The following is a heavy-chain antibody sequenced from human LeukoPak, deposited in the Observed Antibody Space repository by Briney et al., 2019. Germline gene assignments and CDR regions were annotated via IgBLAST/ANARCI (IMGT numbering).Heavy chain of an antibody. D-gene: IGHD3-10*01. CDR2: INPNSGGT. J-gene: IGHJ5*02. Sequence: ASVKVSCKASGYTFTGYYMHWVRQAPGQGLEWMGWINPNSGGTNYAQKFQGRVTMTRDTSISTAYMELSGLRSDDTAVYYCARRLLWFGDHTHWFDPWGQGTLVTVSS. V-gene: IGHV1-2*02. CDR3: ARRLLWFGDHTHWFDP. CDR1: GYTFTGYY.